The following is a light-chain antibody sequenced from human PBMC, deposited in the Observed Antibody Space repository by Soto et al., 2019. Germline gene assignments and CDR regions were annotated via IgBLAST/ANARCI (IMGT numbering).Light chain of an antibody. V-gene: IGLV1-44*01. J-gene: IGLJ2*01. CDR1: RSNIGSNT. CDR3: AAWDDSLNGVV. CDR2: TNS. Sequence: QSVLTQPPSASGTPGQRVTISCSGSRSNIGSNTVNWYQQLPGTAPKLLIYTNSQRPSGVPDRFSGSKSGTSASLAISGLQSEYEADYYCAAWDDSLNGVVFGGGTKVTVL.